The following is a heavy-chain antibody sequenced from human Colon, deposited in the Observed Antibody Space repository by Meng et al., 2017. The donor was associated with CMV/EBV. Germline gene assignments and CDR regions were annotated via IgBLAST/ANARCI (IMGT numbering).Heavy chain of an antibody. CDR1: RFTFSSYD. D-gene: IGHD4-23*01. V-gene: IGHV3-23*01. CDR2: VSDSGSTT. J-gene: IGHJ5*02. Sequence: GGSLRLSCAASRFTFSSYDMHWVRQAAGKGLEWLATVSDSGSTTYYADSVKGRFTISRDNSKNTLYLQMNSLRADDTAVYYCAKDRSAKTVAGSWGQGVVVTVSS. CDR3: AKDRSAKTVAGS.